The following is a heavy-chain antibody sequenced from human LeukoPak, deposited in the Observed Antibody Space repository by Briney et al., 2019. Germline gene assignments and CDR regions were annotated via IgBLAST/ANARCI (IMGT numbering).Heavy chain of an antibody. CDR3: ARVQGYCSTTSCYPHY. V-gene: IGHV7-4-1*02. CDR2: INTNTGNP. Sequence: ASVKVSCKASGYTLTNYALNWVRQAPGQGLEWMGWINTNTGNPTYAQGFTGRFVFSLDTSVNTAYLQISSLKAEDTAIYYCARVQGYCSTTSCYPHYWGQGTLVPVSS. CDR1: GYTLTNYA. J-gene: IGHJ4*02. D-gene: IGHD2-2*01.